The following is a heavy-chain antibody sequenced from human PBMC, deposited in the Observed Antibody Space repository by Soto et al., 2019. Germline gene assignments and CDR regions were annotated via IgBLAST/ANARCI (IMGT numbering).Heavy chain of an antibody. V-gene: IGHV3-7*05. J-gene: IGHJ3*02. CDR3: ARIEFIAATGALGAFDI. CDR1: GFTFSNYW. Sequence: EVQLVASGGGLVQPGGSLRLSCAASGFTFSNYWMSWVRQAPGKGLEWVATIKQDGSQKYYVDSVNGRFTISRDNAKKSLSLQMDSQRAEDTAVYYCARIEFIAATGALGAFDIWGQGTMVTVSS. CDR2: IKQDGSQK. D-gene: IGHD6-13*01.